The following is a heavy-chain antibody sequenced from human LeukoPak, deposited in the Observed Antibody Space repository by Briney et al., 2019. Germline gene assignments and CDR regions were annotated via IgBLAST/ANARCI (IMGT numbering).Heavy chain of an antibody. CDR2: INPSGGST. J-gene: IGHJ4*02. D-gene: IGHD3-3*01. CDR1: GYTFTSYY. V-gene: IGHV1-46*01. Sequence: ASVKVFCKASGYTFTSYYMHWVRQAPGQGLEWMGIINPSGGSTSYARKFQGRVTMTRDTSTSTVYMELSSLRSEDMAVYYCARVDDFWSGYYRNWGQGTLVTVSS. CDR3: ARVDDFWSGYYRN.